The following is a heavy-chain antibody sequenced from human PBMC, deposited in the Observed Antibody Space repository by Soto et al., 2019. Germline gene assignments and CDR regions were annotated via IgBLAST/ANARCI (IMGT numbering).Heavy chain of an antibody. CDR1: GYTFTSYY. Sequence: QVQLVQSGAEVMKPGASVKVSCKASGYTFTSYYMHWVRQAPGQGLEWMGIINPSGGSTSYAQKFQGRVTMTRDTSTSTVYMELSSLRSEDTAVYYCARVRYCSGGSCYSSLDYWGQGTLVTVSS. CDR3: ARVRYCSGGSCYSSLDY. D-gene: IGHD2-15*01. J-gene: IGHJ4*02. CDR2: INPSGGST. V-gene: IGHV1-46*01.